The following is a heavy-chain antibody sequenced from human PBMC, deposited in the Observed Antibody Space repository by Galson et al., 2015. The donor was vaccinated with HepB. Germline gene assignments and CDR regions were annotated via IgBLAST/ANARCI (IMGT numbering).Heavy chain of an antibody. J-gene: IGHJ6*02. CDR1: EFIFSDFT. V-gene: IGHV3-33*08. CDR2: ISFDGSNK. Sequence: SLRLSCAGSEFIFSDFTMNWVRPAPGKGLEWVALISFDGSNKYYADSVKGRFTISRDNSKSTLYLQMNSLRAEDTAVYYCARDLGRRAAAGYPYYYGMDVWGQGTTVAVSS. CDR3: ARDLGRRAAAGYPYYYGMDV. D-gene: IGHD6-13*01.